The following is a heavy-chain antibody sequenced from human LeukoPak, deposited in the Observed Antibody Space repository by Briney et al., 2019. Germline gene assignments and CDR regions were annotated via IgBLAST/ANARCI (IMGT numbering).Heavy chain of an antibody. CDR2: IYTSGST. CDR1: GGSISSYY. Sequence: SETLSLTCTVSGGSISSYYWSWIRQPAGKGLEWIGRIYTSGSTNYNPSLKSRVTMSVDTSKNQFSLKLSSVTAADTAVYYCARWLDYDFWSGYAPNLGAFDIWGQGTMVTVSS. J-gene: IGHJ3*02. V-gene: IGHV4-4*07. D-gene: IGHD3-3*01. CDR3: ARWLDYDFWSGYAPNLGAFDI.